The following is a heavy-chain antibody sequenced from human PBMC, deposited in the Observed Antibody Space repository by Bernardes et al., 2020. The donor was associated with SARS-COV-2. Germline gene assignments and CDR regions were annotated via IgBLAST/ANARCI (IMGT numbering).Heavy chain of an antibody. CDR1: GFLFSCYS. Sequence: GGSLRPSRAASGFLFSCYSKCLARPAAGKGLGWVSFISTTSSTIYYADSVKGRFTISRDNAKNILYLQMNRLRDEDTAMYYCAKNADFDYWGQGSLVTVSS. V-gene: IGHV3-48*02. J-gene: IGHJ4*02. CDR3: AKNADFDY. CDR2: ISTTSSTI.